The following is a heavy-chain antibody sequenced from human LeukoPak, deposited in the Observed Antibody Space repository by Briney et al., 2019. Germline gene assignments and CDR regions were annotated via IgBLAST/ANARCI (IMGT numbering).Heavy chain of an antibody. D-gene: IGHD3-10*01. CDR3: AKGTYYYGSGSYSIFDY. V-gene: IGHV3-23*01. J-gene: IGHJ4*02. CDR1: GFTFSSYA. CDR2: IIGSGGST. Sequence: PGGSLRLSCAASGFTFSSYAMSWVRQAPGKGLEWVSAIIGSGGSTYYADSVKGRFTISRDNSKNTLYLQMNSLRAEDTAVYYCAKGTYYYGSGSYSIFDYWGQGTLVTVSS.